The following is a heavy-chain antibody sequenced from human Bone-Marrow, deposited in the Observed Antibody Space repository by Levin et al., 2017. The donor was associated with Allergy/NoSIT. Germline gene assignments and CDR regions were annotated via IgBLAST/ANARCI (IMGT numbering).Heavy chain of an antibody. CDR3: ARGSSSSWPSPLLGWFDP. CDR1: GGSFSGYY. D-gene: IGHD6-13*01. Sequence: SETLSLTCAVYGGSFSGYYWSWIRQPPGKGLEWIGEINHSGSTNYNPSLKSRVTISVDTSKNQFSLKLSSVTAADTAVYYCARGSSSSWPSPLLGWFDPWGQGTLVTVSS. V-gene: IGHV4-34*01. J-gene: IGHJ5*02. CDR2: INHSGST.